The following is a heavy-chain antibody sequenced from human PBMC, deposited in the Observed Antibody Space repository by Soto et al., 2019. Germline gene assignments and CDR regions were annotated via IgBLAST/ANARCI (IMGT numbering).Heavy chain of an antibody. CDR1: GFTVSSNY. D-gene: IGHD3-16*02. CDR3: ASAGYRFGPFDY. CDR2: IYSGGST. J-gene: IGHJ4*02. V-gene: IGHV3-66*01. Sequence: GGSLRLSCAASGFTVSSNYMSWVRQAPGKGLEWVSVIYSGGSTYYADSVKGRFTISRDNSKNTLYLQMNSLRAEDSAVYYCASAGYRFGPFDYWGQGTLVTVSS.